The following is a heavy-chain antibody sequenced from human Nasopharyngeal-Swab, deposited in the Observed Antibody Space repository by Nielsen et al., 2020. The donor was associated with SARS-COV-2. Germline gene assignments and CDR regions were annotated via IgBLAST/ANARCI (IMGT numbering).Heavy chain of an antibody. J-gene: IGHJ4*02. CDR3: AKGMRGPAAGTDYFGY. CDR1: GFTFTNYV. D-gene: IGHD6-13*01. V-gene: IGHV3-23*01. Sequence: GESLKISCAASGFTFTNYVMTWVRQAPGKGLEWISGITGSGGRTYYADSVKGRFTISRDNSKNTLYLQMNTLRAEDTAVYYCAKGMRGPAAGTDYFGYWGQGNLVTVSS. CDR2: ITGSGGRT.